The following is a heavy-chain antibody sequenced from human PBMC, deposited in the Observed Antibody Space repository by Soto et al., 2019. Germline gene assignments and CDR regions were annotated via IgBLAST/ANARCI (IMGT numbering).Heavy chain of an antibody. V-gene: IGHV1-69*02. J-gene: IGHJ4*02. CDR2: IIPILGIA. D-gene: IGHD6-19*01. Sequence: QVQLVQSGAEVKKPGSSVKVSCKASGGTFSSYTISWVRQAPGQGLEWMGRIIPILGIANYAQKFQGRVTITADKSTSTAYMELSSLRSEDTAVYYCARGEAVAGRGTMLDYWGQGTLVTVS. CDR1: GGTFSSYT. CDR3: ARGEAVAGRGTMLDY.